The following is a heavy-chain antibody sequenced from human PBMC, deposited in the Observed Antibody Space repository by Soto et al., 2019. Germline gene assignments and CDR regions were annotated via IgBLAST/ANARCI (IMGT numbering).Heavy chain of an antibody. D-gene: IGHD3-10*01. CDR3: VSWFSAHFDY. V-gene: IGHV3-23*01. Sequence: GGSLRLSCAACGVTSGDLGMSWVRQCPGRGLEWVSTISRDGANRHYADSVNGRFTISRDNSRNTVDLHMARLRAEDTARYYCVSWFSAHFDYWGQGIMVTVS. CDR2: ISRDGANR. J-gene: IGHJ4*02. CDR1: GVTSGDLG.